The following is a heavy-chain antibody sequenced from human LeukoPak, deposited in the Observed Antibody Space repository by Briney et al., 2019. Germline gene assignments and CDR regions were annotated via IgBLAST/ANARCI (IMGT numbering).Heavy chain of an antibody. CDR1: GGSISSGGYS. D-gene: IGHD3-10*01. J-gene: IGHJ4*02. CDR3: ARRAVLRDLDY. V-gene: IGHV4-30-2*01. Sequence: SETLSLTCAVSGGSISSGGYSWSWIRQPPGKGLEWIGYIYHSGSTYYNPSLKSRVTISVDRSKNQFSLKLSSATAADTAVYYCARRAVLRDLDYWGQGTLVTVSS. CDR2: IYHSGST.